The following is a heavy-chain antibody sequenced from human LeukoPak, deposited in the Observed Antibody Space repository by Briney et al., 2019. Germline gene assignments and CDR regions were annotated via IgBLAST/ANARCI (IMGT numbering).Heavy chain of an antibody. V-gene: IGHV1-2*02. D-gene: IGHD3-22*01. CDR1: GYTFTGYY. J-gene: IGHJ4*02. CDR2: INPNSGGT. Sequence: ASVKVSCKASGYTFTGYYMHWVRQAPGQGLEWMGWINPNSGGTNYAQKFQGRVTMTRDTSISTAYMELSRLRSDDTAVYYCARGESTTYYYDSSGSTFDYWGQGTLVTVSS. CDR3: ARGESTTYYYDSSGSTFDY.